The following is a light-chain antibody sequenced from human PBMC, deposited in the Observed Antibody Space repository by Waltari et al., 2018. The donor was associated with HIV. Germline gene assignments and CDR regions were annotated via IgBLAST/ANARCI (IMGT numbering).Light chain of an antibody. Sequence: DIVMTQSPDSLTVSLGERATINCKSSRTVLYSSNNKNYLAWYQQKPGQPPKLVIYWASTRESGVPDRFSGSGSGTDFTLTISSLQAEDVAVYYCQQYYSTPRTFGQGTKVEIK. CDR1: RTVLYSSNNKNY. J-gene: IGKJ1*01. V-gene: IGKV4-1*01. CDR2: WAS. CDR3: QQYYSTPRT.